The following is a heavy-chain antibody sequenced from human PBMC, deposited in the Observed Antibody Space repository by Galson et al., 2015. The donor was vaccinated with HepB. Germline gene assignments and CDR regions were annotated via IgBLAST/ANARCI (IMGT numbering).Heavy chain of an antibody. J-gene: IGHJ4*02. D-gene: IGHD3-22*01. CDR1: GFTVSSNY. V-gene: IGHV3-7*03. CDR3: ARDQTYYYDSSGYSRFDY. Sequence: SLRLSCAASGFTVSSNYMSWVRQAPGKGLEWVANIKQDGSEKYYVDSVKGRFTISRDNAKNSLYLQMNSLRAEDTAVYYCARDQTYYYDSSGYSRFDYWGQGTLVTVSS. CDR2: IKQDGSEK.